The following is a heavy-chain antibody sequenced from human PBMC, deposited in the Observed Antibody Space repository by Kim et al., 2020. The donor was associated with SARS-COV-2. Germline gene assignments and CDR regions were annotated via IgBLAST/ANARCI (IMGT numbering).Heavy chain of an antibody. Sequence: AQKFQGWVTMTRDTSISTAYMELSRLRSDDTAVYYCARFGGSGSDDAFDIWGQGTMVTVSS. V-gene: IGHV1-2*04. CDR3: ARFGGSGSDDAFDI. J-gene: IGHJ3*02. D-gene: IGHD3-10*01.